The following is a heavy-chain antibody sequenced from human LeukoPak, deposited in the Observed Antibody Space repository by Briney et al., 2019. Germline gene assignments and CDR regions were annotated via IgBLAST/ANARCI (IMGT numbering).Heavy chain of an antibody. D-gene: IGHD3-10*01. CDR2: IYYSGST. CDR1: GGSISSGGSGGYY. J-gene: IGHJ4*02. V-gene: IGHV4-31*03. Sequence: SETLSLTCTVSGGSISSGGSGGYYWSWIRQHPGKGLEWIGYIYYSGSTNYNPSLNSRVTISEDTSKNQFSLKLSSVTAADTAVYYCARDRGDYLDYWGQGTLVTVSS. CDR3: ARDRGDYLDY.